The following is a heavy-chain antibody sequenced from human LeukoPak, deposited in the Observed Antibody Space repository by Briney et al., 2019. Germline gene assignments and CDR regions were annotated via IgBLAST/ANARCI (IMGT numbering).Heavy chain of an antibody. CDR3: ASPGRYCSGGSCDYDAFDI. J-gene: IGHJ3*02. CDR1: GGSFSGYY. CDR2: INHSGST. D-gene: IGHD2-15*01. Sequence: PSETLSLTCAVYGGSFSGYYWSWIRQPPGKGLEWIGEINHSGSTNYNPSLKSRVTISVDTSKNQFSPKLSSVTAADTAVYYCASPGRYCSGGSCDYDAFDIWGQGTMVTVSS. V-gene: IGHV4-34*01.